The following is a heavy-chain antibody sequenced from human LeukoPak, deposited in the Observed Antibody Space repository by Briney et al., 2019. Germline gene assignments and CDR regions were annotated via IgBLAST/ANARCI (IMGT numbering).Heavy chain of an antibody. D-gene: IGHD6-19*01. CDR3: ATGLIAVAGTSVDY. Sequence: ASVKVSCRASGYTFTGYYMHWVRQAPGQGLEWMGWINPNSGGTNYAQKFQGRVTMTRDTSISTAYMELSRLRSDDTAVYYCATGLIAVAGTSVDYWGQGTLVTVCS. J-gene: IGHJ4*02. CDR2: INPNSGGT. CDR1: GYTFTGYY. V-gene: IGHV1-2*02.